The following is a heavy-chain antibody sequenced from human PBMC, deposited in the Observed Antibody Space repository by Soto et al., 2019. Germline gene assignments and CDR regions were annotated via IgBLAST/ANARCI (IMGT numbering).Heavy chain of an antibody. D-gene: IGHD3-10*01. CDR2: ISGSGGST. J-gene: IGHJ4*02. CDR3: AKDQTRSITMVRGVIIDY. Sequence: GGSLRLSCAASGSTFSSYAMSWVRQAPGKGLEWVSAISGSGGSTYYADSVKGRFTISRDNSKNTLYLQMNSLRAEDTAVYYCAKDQTRSITMVRGVIIDYWGQGTLVTVSS. CDR1: GSTFSSYA. V-gene: IGHV3-23*01.